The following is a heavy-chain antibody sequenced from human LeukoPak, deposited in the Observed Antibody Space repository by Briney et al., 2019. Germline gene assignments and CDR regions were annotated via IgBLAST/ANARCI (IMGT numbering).Heavy chain of an antibody. J-gene: IGHJ4*02. Sequence: TGGSLRLSCAASGFTFSSYAMSWVRQAPGKGLEWVSATSGSGDGTFYADSVKGRFTISRDNSKNTLYLQMNSLRAEDTAIYHCAKLRDFFDSSGQFDYWGQGTLVTVSS. CDR1: GFTFSSYA. D-gene: IGHD3-22*01. V-gene: IGHV3-23*01. CDR3: AKLRDFFDSSGQFDY. CDR2: TSGSGDGT.